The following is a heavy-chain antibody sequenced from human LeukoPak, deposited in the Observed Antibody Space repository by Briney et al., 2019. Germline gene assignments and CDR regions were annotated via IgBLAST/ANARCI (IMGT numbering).Heavy chain of an antibody. CDR1: GYTFTSYG. CDR2: ISAYNGNT. J-gene: IGHJ6*03. Sequence: ASVKVSCKASGYTFTSYGISWVRQAPGQGLEWMGWISAYNGNTNYAQKLQGRVTMTTDTSTSTAYMELRSLRSDDTAVYYCARDLWGWDYYCMDVWGKGTTVTVSS. D-gene: IGHD2/OR15-2a*01. CDR3: ARDLWGWDYYCMDV. V-gene: IGHV1-18*01.